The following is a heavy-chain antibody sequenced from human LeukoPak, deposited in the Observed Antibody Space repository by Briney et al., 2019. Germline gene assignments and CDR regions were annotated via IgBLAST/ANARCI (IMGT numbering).Heavy chain of an antibody. V-gene: IGHV3-20*04. CDR2: INWNGGST. D-gene: IGHD6-19*01. Sequence: GGSLRLSCAASGFTFDDYDMRWVRQAPGKGLEWVSGINWNGGSTGYADSVKGRFTISRDNARNSLYLQMNSLRAEDTALYYCARIAMAGIGDGFDIWGQGTMVTVSS. J-gene: IGHJ3*02. CDR1: GFTFDDYD. CDR3: ARIAMAGIGDGFDI.